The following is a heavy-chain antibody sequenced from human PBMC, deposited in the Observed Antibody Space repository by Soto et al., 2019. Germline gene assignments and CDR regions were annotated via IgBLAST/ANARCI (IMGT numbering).Heavy chain of an antibody. CDR3: AKDQVAEPYYGMDV. V-gene: IGHV3-23*01. Sequence: PGGSLRLSCAASGFTFSSYAMSWVRQAPGKGLEWVSAISGSGGSTYYADSVKGRFTISRDNSKNTLYLQMNSLRAEDTAVYYCAKDQVAEPYYGMDVWGQGTTVTVSS. CDR2: ISGSGGST. D-gene: IGHD6-19*01. J-gene: IGHJ6*02. CDR1: GFTFSSYA.